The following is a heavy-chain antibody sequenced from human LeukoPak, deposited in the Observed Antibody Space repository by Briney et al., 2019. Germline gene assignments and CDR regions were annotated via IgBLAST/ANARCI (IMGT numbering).Heavy chain of an antibody. J-gene: IGHJ5*02. D-gene: IGHD2-2*01. CDR2: INPNSGGT. V-gene: IGHV1-2*02. CDR3: AGDSPADNWFDP. CDR1: GYTFTGYY. Sequence: GASVKVSCKASGYTFTGYYMHWVRQAPGQGLEWMGWINPNSGGTNYAQKFQGRVTMTRDTSISTAYMELSRLRSYDTAVYYCAGDSPADNWFDPWGQGTLVTVSS.